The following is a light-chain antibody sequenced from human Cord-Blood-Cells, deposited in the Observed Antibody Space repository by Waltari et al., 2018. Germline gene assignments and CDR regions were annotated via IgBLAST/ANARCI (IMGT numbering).Light chain of an antibody. CDR3: QQSYSTPYT. Sequence: DIQMTQSPSSLSASVGDRVTITCRASQSISSHLNWYQQKPGKAPKLLIYAASRLQSGVPSRFSGSGSGTDFTLTISSLQPEDFATYYCQQSYSTPYTFGQGTKLGIK. CDR2: AAS. J-gene: IGKJ2*01. CDR1: QSISSH. V-gene: IGKV1-39*01.